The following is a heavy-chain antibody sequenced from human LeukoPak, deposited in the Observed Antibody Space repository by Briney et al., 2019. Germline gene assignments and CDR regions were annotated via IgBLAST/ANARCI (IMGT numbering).Heavy chain of an antibody. CDR3: ARENNWNLGGWFDP. J-gene: IGHJ5*02. CDR2: ISAYNGNT. D-gene: IGHD1-7*01. Sequence: ASVTVSCKASGYTFTSYGISWVRQAPGQGLEWMGWISAYNGNTNYAQKLQGRVTMTTDTSTSTAYMELRSLRSDDTAVYYCARENNWNLGGWFDPWGQGTLVTVSS. V-gene: IGHV1-18*01. CDR1: GYTFTSYG.